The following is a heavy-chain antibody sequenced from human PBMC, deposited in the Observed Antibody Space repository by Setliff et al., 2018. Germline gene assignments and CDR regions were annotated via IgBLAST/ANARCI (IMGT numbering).Heavy chain of an antibody. Sequence: SETLSLTCAVYGGSFSGYYWSWIRQPPGKGLEWIGEINHSGNTNYNPSLKSRVTISVDTSKNHFSLKLSSVTAADTAVYYCARGDFWSGYSDNLNWFDPWGQGTTVTVSS. CDR2: INHSGNT. V-gene: IGHV4-34*01. CDR1: GGSFSGYY. J-gene: IGHJ5*01. CDR3: ARGDFWSGYSDNLNWFDP. D-gene: IGHD3-3*01.